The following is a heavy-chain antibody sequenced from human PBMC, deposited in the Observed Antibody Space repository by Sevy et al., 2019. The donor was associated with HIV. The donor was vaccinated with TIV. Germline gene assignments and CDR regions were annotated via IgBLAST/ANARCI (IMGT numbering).Heavy chain of an antibody. Sequence: GSLRLSCAASGFTVSSNYMSWVRQAPGKGLEWVSVIYSGGSTYYADSVKGRFTISRDNSKNTLYLQMNSLRAEDTAVYYCARAAAAGTDGMDVWGQGTTVTVSS. CDR2: IYSGGST. V-gene: IGHV3-53*01. CDR3: ARAAAAGTDGMDV. J-gene: IGHJ6*02. CDR1: GFTVSSNY. D-gene: IGHD6-13*01.